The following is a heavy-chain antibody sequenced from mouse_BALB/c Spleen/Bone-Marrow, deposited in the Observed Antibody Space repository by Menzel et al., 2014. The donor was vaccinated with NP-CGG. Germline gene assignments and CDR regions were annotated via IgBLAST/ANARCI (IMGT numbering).Heavy chain of an antibody. D-gene: IGHD2-12*01. CDR3: ARDDGFAY. V-gene: IGHV1-80*01. J-gene: IGHJ3*01. CDR2: IYPGDGDT. Sequence: QVQLKESGAELVRPGSSVKISCKASGYAFSSYWVNWVKQRPGQGLEWIGQIYPGDGDTNYNGKFKGKATLTADKSSSTAYMQLSSLTSEDSAVYFCARDDGFAYWGQTTLVNVSA. CDR1: GYAFSSYW.